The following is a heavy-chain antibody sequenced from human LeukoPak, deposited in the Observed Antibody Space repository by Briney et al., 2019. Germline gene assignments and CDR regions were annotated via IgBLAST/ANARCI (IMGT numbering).Heavy chain of an antibody. CDR2: INPNSGGT. V-gene: IGHV1-2*02. CDR1: GYTFTGYY. Sequence: ASVKVSCKASGYTFTGYYMHWVRQAPGQGLEWMGWINPNSGGTNYAQKFQGRVTMTRDTSISTAYMELSRLRSDDTAVYYCARTSRGWELRVGGGRSFDYWGQGTLVTVSS. D-gene: IGHD1-26*01. CDR3: ARTSRGWELRVGGGRSFDY. J-gene: IGHJ4*02.